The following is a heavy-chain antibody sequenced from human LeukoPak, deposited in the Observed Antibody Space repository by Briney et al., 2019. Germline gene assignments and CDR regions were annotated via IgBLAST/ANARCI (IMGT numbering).Heavy chain of an antibody. Sequence: ASVKVSCKASGYTFTSYYMHWVRQAPGQGLEWMGIINPSGGSTSYAQKFQGRVTMTRDTSTSTVYMELSSLRSEDTAVYYCARDSGGHDFWSGYYYYMDVWGKGTTVTVSS. V-gene: IGHV1-46*01. CDR3: ARDSGGHDFWSGYYYYMDV. D-gene: IGHD3-3*01. J-gene: IGHJ6*03. CDR2: INPSGGST. CDR1: GYTFTSYY.